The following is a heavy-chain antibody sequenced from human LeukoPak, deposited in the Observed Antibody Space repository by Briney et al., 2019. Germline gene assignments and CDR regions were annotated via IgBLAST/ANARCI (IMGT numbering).Heavy chain of an antibody. V-gene: IGHV4-4*07. Sequence: PSETLSLTCTVSGGSISSYYWSWVRQPAGKGLEWIGRIYASGNTNYNPSLKGRVTMIVDTSKNQFSLNLSSVTAADTAVYYCARHSGCSSTSCYASCFDYWGQGTLVTVSS. D-gene: IGHD2-2*01. CDR1: GGSISSYY. CDR3: ARHSGCSSTSCYASCFDY. CDR2: IYASGNT. J-gene: IGHJ4*02.